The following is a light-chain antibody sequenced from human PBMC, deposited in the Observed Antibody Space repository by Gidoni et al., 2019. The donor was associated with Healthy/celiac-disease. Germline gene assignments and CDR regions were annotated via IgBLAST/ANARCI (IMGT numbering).Light chain of an antibody. CDR2: EVT. J-gene: IGLJ2*01. Sequence: PLTHPAPVSGSPGQSIPIPCTGTSSDVGSYNLVSWYQQHPGKAPQLMIYEVTKRPSGVSNRFSGSKSGNTASLTISGLQAEDEADYYCCSYAGSSTFVVFGGGTKLTVL. CDR1: SSDVGSYNL. V-gene: IGLV2-23*02. CDR3: CSYAGSSTFVV.